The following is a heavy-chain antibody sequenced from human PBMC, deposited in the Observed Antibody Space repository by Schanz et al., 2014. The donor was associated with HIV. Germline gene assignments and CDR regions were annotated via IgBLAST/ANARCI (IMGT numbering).Heavy chain of an antibody. V-gene: IGHV3-66*01. CDR3: AREDGWFGDIYYFGLDV. D-gene: IGHD3-10*01. CDR2: IDHTGTT. J-gene: IGHJ6*02. CDR1: GFSATNYY. Sequence: EVQLVESGGGLVQPGGSLRLSCAASGFSATNYYISWVRQAPGKGLEWVSLIDHTGTTYYADSVKGRFTISRDNAKNSLYLQMNTLRAEDTAVYYCAREDGWFGDIYYFGLDVWGRGTTVTVSS.